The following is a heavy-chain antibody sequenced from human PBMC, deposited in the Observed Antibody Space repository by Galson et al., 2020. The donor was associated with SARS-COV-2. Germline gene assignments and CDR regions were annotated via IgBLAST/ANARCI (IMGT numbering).Heavy chain of an antibody. D-gene: IGHD1-26*01. V-gene: IGHV3-48*03. CDR2: ISSSGSTI. Sequence: GGSLRLSCAASGFTFSSYEMNWVRQAPGKGLEWVSYISSSGSTIYYADSVKGRFTISRDNAKNSLYLQMNSLRAEDTAVYYCARDMGGSYFMGDAVDIWGQGTMVTVSS. CDR1: GFTFSSYE. CDR3: ARDMGGSYFMGDAVDI. J-gene: IGHJ3*02.